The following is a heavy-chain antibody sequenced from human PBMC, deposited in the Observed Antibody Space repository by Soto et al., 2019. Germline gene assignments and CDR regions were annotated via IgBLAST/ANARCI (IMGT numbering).Heavy chain of an antibody. CDR3: GRGLSPEHAWSGYFQGPYFEN. CDR2: IYSNGHT. CDR1: GGSTSSVDYS. J-gene: IGHJ4*02. V-gene: IGHV4-30-4*01. D-gene: IGHD3-3*01. Sequence: QVQLQESGPGLVQPSQTLSVTCTVSGGSTSSVDYSWTWLRQPPGKGLEWVADIYSNGHTYQASSLQGRLAVAVATSKSQASLTLSSVTAADTAVYYCGRGLSPEHAWSGYFQGPYFENWGRGTLVTVSS.